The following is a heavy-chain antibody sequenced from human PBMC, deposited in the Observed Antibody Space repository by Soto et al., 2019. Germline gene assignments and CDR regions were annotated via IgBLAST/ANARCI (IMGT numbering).Heavy chain of an antibody. D-gene: IGHD1-1*01. J-gene: IGHJ6*02. CDR3: AKYGQLPYYYFGMDV. CDR2: ISGYNGDT. Sequence: QGQLVQSGPEVKKPGASVKVSCKASGYTFTRYGISWVRQAPGQGLEWMGWISGYNGDTNYEQKDKGRGTMTIYKSSSTAYMELRRLTSDDSAIYYCAKYGQLPYYYFGMDVWGQGTTFTVS. V-gene: IGHV1-18*01. CDR1: GYTFTRYG.